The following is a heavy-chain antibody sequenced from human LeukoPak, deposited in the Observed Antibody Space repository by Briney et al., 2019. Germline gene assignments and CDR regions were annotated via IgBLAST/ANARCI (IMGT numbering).Heavy chain of an antibody. J-gene: IGHJ3*02. V-gene: IGHV4-59*01. CDR2: IYYSGIT. CDR1: GASISSYY. Sequence: SETLSVTCIVSGASISSYYWSWIRQPPGKGLEWIGYIYYSGITNYNPSLKSRVTMSVDTSKNQFSLKLSSVTAADTAVYYCARGRIAARPRAFDIWGQGTMVTVSS. D-gene: IGHD6-6*01. CDR3: ARGRIAARPRAFDI.